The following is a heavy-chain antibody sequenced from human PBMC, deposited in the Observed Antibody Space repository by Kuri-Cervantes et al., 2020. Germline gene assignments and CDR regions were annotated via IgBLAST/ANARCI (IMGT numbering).Heavy chain of an antibody. J-gene: IGHJ4*02. CDR2: IWYDGSNK. V-gene: IGHV3-33*01. D-gene: IGHD3-3*01. CDR1: GFTFSSYG. CDR3: ARGLGLRFLEWLGPFDY. Sequence: GESLKISCAASGFTFSSYGMHWVRQAPGKGLEWVALIWYDGSNKYYADSVKGRFTISRDNSKNTLYLQMNSLRAEDTAVYYCARGLGLRFLEWLGPFDYWGQGTLVTVSS.